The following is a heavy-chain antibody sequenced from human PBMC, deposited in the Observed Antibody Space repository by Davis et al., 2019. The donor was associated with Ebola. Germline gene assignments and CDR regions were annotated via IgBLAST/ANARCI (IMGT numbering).Heavy chain of an antibody. Sequence: GESLKISCKGSGYSFTNYWIGWVRQMPGKGLEWVGGIYPGDSDTRYSPSFQGHVTVSADKSISTAYLQWSSLKASDTAMYYCARGTDGYNPGGYFDSWGRGTLVTVSS. CDR3: ARGTDGYNPGGYFDS. CDR2: IYPGDSDT. J-gene: IGHJ4*02. D-gene: IGHD5-24*01. CDR1: GYSFTNYW. V-gene: IGHV5-51*01.